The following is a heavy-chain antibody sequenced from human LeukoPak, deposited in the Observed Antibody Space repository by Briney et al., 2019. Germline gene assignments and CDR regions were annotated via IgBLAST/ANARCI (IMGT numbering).Heavy chain of an antibody. J-gene: IGHJ4*02. CDR3: ARAVLVYGDYGWEYFDY. CDR1: GYTFTGYY. CDR2: IDPNSGDT. D-gene: IGHD4-17*01. Sequence: ASVKVSCKASGYTFTGYYMYWVRQAPGQGLEWMGWIDPNSGDTNYAQKFQGRVTMTRDTSISTAYMELSRLRSDDTAVYYCARAVLVYGDYGWEYFDYRGQGTLVTVSS. V-gene: IGHV1-2*02.